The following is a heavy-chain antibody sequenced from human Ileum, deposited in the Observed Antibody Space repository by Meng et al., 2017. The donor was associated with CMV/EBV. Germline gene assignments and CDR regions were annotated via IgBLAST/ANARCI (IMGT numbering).Heavy chain of an antibody. CDR2: IHYSGTT. J-gene: IGHJ4*02. CDR1: TDSISNYY. V-gene: IGHV4-59*01. Sequence: QVHLQDSGPGLVKPSETLSLTCSVPTDSISNYYWSWIRQAPGKRLEWIGNIHYSGTTNYSPSLNSRVTISLDTSKNQFSLNLRSVTAADTAVYYCAADIASVWMFFWGQGTLVTVSS. CDR3: AADIASVWMFF. D-gene: IGHD3-10*02.